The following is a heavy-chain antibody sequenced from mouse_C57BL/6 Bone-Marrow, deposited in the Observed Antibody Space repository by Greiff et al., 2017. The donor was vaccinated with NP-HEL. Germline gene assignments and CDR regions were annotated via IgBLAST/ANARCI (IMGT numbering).Heavy chain of an antibody. D-gene: IGHD2-1*01. CDR1: GYTFTSYW. CDR3: ARRGNLYYVDY. CDR2: IDPSDSYT. J-gene: IGHJ2*01. V-gene: IGHV1-69*01. Sequence: QVQLQQPGAELVMPGASVKLSCKASGYTFTSYWMHWVKQRPGQGLEWIGEIDPSDSYTNYNQKFKGKSTLTVDQSSSAAYMQLSSLTSEDSAVYYCARRGNLYYVDYWGQGTTLTVSA.